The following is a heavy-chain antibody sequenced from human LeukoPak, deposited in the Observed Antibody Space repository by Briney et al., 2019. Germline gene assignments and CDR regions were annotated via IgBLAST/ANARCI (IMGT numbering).Heavy chain of an antibody. V-gene: IGHV4-59*01. D-gene: IGHD6-6*01. Sequence: KPSETLSLTCTVSGGSISSYYWSWIRQPPGKGLEWIGYIYYSGSTNYNPSLKSRVTISVDTSKNQFSLKLSSVTAADTAVYYCARMELEVDIAARPDESQYFDYWGQGTLVTVSS. CDR1: GGSISSYY. CDR3: ARMELEVDIAARPDESQYFDY. CDR2: IYYSGST. J-gene: IGHJ4*02.